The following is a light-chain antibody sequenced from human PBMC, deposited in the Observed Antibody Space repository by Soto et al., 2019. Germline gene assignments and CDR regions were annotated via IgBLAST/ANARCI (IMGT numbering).Light chain of an antibody. CDR1: QSISDY. J-gene: IGKJ3*01. CDR2: GAS. CDR3: QQCYSSPVT. V-gene: IGKV1-39*01. Sequence: DIQMTQSPSSLSASVGDRVAITCRATQSISDYLNWYQQKPGRALKLLIYGASNLQSGVPSRFSGSGSGTDFTLTISGVQPEDFGIYYCQQCYSSPVTFGPGTKVDVK.